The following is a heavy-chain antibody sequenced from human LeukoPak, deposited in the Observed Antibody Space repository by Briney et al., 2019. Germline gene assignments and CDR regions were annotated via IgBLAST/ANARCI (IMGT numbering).Heavy chain of an antibody. D-gene: IGHD3-10*01. CDR2: ISAYNGNT. V-gene: IGHV1-18*01. Sequence: ASVKVSCKASGYTFTSYGISWVRQAPGQGLEWMGWISAYNGNTNYAQKLQGRVTMTTDTSTSTAYMELRSLRSDDTAVYYCARGWYYYGSGSYYRLDYWGQGTLVTVS. CDR1: GYTFTSYG. J-gene: IGHJ4*02. CDR3: ARGWYYYGSGSYYRLDY.